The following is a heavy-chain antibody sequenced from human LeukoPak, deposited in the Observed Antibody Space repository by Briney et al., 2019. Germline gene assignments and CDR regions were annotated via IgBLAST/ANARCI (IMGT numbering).Heavy chain of an antibody. D-gene: IGHD2-2*01. CDR1: GGTFSSYA. J-gene: IGHJ5*02. V-gene: IGHV1-69*13. CDR2: IIPIFGTA. Sequence: SVKVSCKASGGTFSSYAISWVRQAPGQGLEWMGGIIPIFGTANYSQKFQGRVTITADESTSTAYMELSSLRSEDTAVYYCARTSCSEGPRCWFDPWGQGTLVTVSS. CDR3: ARTSCSEGPRCWFDP.